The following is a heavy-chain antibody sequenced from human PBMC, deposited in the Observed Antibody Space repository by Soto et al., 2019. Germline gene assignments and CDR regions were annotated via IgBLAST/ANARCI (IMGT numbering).Heavy chain of an antibody. CDR3: ARDKGSSTVVSGISQEAYFDS. CDR1: GFTFSIFG. CDR2: IWYDGSNA. V-gene: IGHV3-33*01. D-gene: IGHD6-19*01. Sequence: QVQLVESGGGVVQPGRSLRLSCAASGFTFSIFGMHWVRQAPGKGLEWAAIIWYDGSNAYYADSVRGRFTSSRDNSKNTVYLQMNSLRAEDTAVYYCARDKGSSTVVSGISQEAYFDSWGQGTLVTVSS. J-gene: IGHJ4*02.